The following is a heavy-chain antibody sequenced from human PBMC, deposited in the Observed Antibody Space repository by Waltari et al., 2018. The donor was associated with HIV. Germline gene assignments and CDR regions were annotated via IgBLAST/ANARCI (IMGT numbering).Heavy chain of an antibody. CDR3: ATAGYCRDASCYGSDH. D-gene: IGHD2-15*01. CDR1: GLSFRETW. Sequence: EVQMVESGGGSVKPGESLRLSCVVSGLSFRETWMTWVRQAPGKGLECVGRIKTQTDNAATNYAAPVTGRFIISRDDSRNTLYLQMNGLKVEDTAVYYCATAGYCRDASCYGSDHWGRGTRVTVSS. J-gene: IGHJ4*01. V-gene: IGHV3-15*01. CDR2: IKTQTDNAAT.